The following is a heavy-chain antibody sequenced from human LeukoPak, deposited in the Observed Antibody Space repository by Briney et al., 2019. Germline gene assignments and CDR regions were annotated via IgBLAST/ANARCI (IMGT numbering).Heavy chain of an antibody. Sequence: SETLSLTCTVSGGSISSYYWSWIRQPAGKGLEWIGRIYTSGSTNYNPSLKSRVTMSVDTSKNQFSLKLSSVTAADTAVYYCARERRDCRPRYCSSTSYPDYWGQGTLVTVSS. CDR1: GGSISSYY. CDR2: IYTSGST. V-gene: IGHV4-4*07. D-gene: IGHD2-2*01. J-gene: IGHJ4*02. CDR3: ARERRDCRPRYCSSTSYPDY.